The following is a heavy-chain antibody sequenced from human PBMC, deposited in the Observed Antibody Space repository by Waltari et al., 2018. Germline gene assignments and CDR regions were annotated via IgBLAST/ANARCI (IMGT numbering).Heavy chain of an antibody. CDR3: ARTYDYSNDDYYYYMDV. CDR2: NNHSGSN. Sequence: QVQLQQWGAGLLKPSETLSLTCAVYGGSLSGYYWSWIRPLPGKGLGGSGENNHSGSNNLNPALKSRFTISVGTDKNQFSRKVSSVTAADTAVYYCARTYDYSNDDYYYYMDVWGKGTTVTVSS. V-gene: IGHV4-34*01. CDR1: GGSLSGYY. D-gene: IGHD4-4*01. J-gene: IGHJ6*03.